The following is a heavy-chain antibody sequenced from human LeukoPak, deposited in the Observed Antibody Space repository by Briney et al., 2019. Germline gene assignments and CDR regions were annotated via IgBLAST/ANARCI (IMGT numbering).Heavy chain of an antibody. CDR3: AINFPTLSSGFDP. V-gene: IGHV6-1*01. CDR1: GDSLSSNSAA. Sequence: SQTLSLTCALSGDSLSSNSAAWNWLRQYPSRGLEWLGRTYYRSKWYHHYAVSVKSRITINPDTSKNQFSLQLNSVTPEDTAVYYCAINFPTLSSGFDPWGQGTLVTVSS. CDR2: TYYRSKWYH. D-gene: IGHD6-6*01. J-gene: IGHJ5*02.